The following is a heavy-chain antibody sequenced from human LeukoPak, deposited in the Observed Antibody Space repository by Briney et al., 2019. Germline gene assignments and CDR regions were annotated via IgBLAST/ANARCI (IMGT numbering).Heavy chain of an antibody. Sequence: PGGSLRLSCAASGFTFDDYAMNWVRQAPGKGLEWVSSISSSSSYIYYAYSVKGRFTISRDNAKNSLYLQMNSLRAEDTAVYYCARVPPGIAAAEYDYWGRGTLVTVSS. CDR2: ISSSSSYI. CDR3: ARVPPGIAAAEYDY. CDR1: GFTFDDYA. J-gene: IGHJ4*02. V-gene: IGHV3-21*01. D-gene: IGHD6-13*01.